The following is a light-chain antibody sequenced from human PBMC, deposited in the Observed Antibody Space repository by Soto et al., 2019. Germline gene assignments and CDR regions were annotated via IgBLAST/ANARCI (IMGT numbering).Light chain of an antibody. CDR1: QSISSW. J-gene: IGKJ5*01. Sequence: DIQMTQSPSTLSASAGDRVTITCRASQSISSWLAWYQQKPGKAPKLLIYDASSLESGVPSRFSGSGSGTEFTLTISSLQSEDFAVYYCQQYNNWPPITFGQGTRLEIK. V-gene: IGKV1-5*01. CDR2: DAS. CDR3: QQYNNWPPIT.